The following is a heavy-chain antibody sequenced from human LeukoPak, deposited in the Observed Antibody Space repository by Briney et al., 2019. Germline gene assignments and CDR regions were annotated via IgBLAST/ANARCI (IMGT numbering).Heavy chain of an antibody. CDR1: GGSISSSSYY. CDR3: ARQVGSSSYYYYGMDV. Sequence: KPSETLSLTCTVSGGSISSSSYYWGWIRQPPGKGLEWIGSIYYSGSTYYNPSLRSRVTISVDTSKNQFSLKLTSVTAADTAVYYCARQVGSSSYYYYGMDVWGQGTTVTVSS. CDR2: IYYSGST. V-gene: IGHV4-39*01. J-gene: IGHJ6*02. D-gene: IGHD6-6*01.